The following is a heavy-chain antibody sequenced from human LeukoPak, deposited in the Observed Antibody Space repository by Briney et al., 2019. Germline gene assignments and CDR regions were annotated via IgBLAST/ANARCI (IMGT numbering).Heavy chain of an antibody. Sequence: GGSLRLSCAASGFTFSSYAMSRVRQAPGKGLEWVSAISGSGGSTYYADSVKGRFTISRDNSKNTLYLQMNSLRAEDTAVYYCAKIYEGGYSQNWFDPWGQGTLVTVSS. J-gene: IGHJ5*02. CDR3: AKIYEGGYSQNWFDP. V-gene: IGHV3-23*01. CDR1: GFTFSSYA. CDR2: ISGSGGST. D-gene: IGHD5-18*01.